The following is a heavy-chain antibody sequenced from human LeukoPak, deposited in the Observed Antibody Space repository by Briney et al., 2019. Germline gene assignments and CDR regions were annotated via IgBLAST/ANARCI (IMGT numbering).Heavy chain of an antibody. J-gene: IGHJ3*02. CDR3: AKFGLAGSGRYHDAFDI. CDR1: GFSFKSVS. CDR2: ISGSGGST. V-gene: IGHV3-23*01. Sequence: GGSLRLSCVGTGFSFKSVSLSWVRQAPGKGLEWVSAISGSGGSTYYADSVKGRSTISRDNSKNTLYLQMNSLRAEDTAVYYCAKFGLAGSGRYHDAFDIWGQGTMVTVSS. D-gene: IGHD3-10*01.